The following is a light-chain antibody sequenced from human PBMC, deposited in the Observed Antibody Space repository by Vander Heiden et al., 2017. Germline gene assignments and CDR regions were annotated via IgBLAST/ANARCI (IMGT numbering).Light chain of an antibody. Sequence: EIVMTQSPDSLAVSLGERATINCKSSQSVFYNSNNKNYLAWYQQKPGQHPKLLSYWASTREAGVPDRCRGSGSGTDFTLSISSLQAEDVAVDYSQQYYKAPITFGQGTRLEIK. V-gene: IGKV4-1*01. CDR3: QQYYKAPIT. J-gene: IGKJ5*01. CDR1: QSVFYNSNNKNY. CDR2: WAS.